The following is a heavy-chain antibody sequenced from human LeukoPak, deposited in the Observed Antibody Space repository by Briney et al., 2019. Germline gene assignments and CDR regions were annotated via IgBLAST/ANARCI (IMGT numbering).Heavy chain of an antibody. J-gene: IGHJ4*02. CDR1: GEPFTGYY. Sequence: NPSETLSLTCAVHGEPFTGYYWSWIRQSPERGLEWLGEIHHSGSTNYNPSLKRPVTLSVDASRNEVSLKVDSVTAADTAVYFCARARLGRCTNGICRYFAYWGQGTLVTVSS. CDR3: ARARLGRCTNGICRYFAY. V-gene: IGHV4-34*01. CDR2: IHHSGST. D-gene: IGHD2-8*01.